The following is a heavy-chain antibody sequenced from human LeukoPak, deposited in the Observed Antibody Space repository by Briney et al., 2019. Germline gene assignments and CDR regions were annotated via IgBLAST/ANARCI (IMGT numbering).Heavy chain of an antibody. CDR3: ARGPYYYDSSGYYLGWVFDY. V-gene: IGHV4-34*01. Sequence: SETLSLTCAVYGGSFSGYYWSWIRQPPGNGLEWIGEINHSGSTNYNPSLKSRVTISVDTSKNQFSLKRSSVTAADTAVYYFARGPYYYDSSGYYLGWVFDYWGQGNLVTVSS. D-gene: IGHD3-22*01. CDR1: GGSFSGYY. CDR2: INHSGST. J-gene: IGHJ4*02.